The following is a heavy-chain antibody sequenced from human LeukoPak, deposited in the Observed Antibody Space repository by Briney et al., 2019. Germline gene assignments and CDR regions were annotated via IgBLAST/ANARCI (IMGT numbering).Heavy chain of an antibody. V-gene: IGHV4-39*01. Sequence: SETLSLTCTVSGGSVSTSSLYWCWLRQPPGKGLEWIATIYYSGSTYYNPSLKSRVTISLDTSKNQFSLKLASVTAADTAVYYCAYSPAPTFYDTSGSDTFDVCGLGTMVTVSS. CDR1: GGSVSTSSLY. CDR2: IYYSGST. J-gene: IGHJ3*01. CDR3: AYSPAPTFYDTSGSDTFDV. D-gene: IGHD3-22*01.